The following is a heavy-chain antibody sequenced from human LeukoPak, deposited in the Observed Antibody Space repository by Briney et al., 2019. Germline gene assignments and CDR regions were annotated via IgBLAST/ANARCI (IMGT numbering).Heavy chain of an antibody. CDR1: GGSISSHY. J-gene: IGHJ4*02. CDR2: IYYSGST. CDR3: ARYGFWSGFSY. D-gene: IGHD3-3*01. Sequence: PSETLSLTCTVSGGSISSHYWSWIRQPPGKGLEWIGYIYYSGSTNYNPSLKSRVTISVDTSKNQFSLKLSSVTAADTAVYYCARYGFWSGFSYWGQGTLVTVSS. V-gene: IGHV4-59*11.